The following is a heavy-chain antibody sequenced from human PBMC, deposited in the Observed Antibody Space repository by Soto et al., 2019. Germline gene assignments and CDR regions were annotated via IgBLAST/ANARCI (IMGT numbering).Heavy chain of an antibody. CDR2: INQDGSEN. V-gene: IGHV3-7*01. D-gene: IGHD1-26*01. CDR3: ARELIVGPAEYFQH. CDR1: GFTFSSNW. Sequence: LRRACAASGFTFSSNWMSWVRQAPGKGLEWVANINQDGSENYYVDSVKGRFTISRDNAKNSLYLQMGSLRAEDTAVYYCARELIVGPAEYFQHWGQGTLVSVSS. J-gene: IGHJ1*01.